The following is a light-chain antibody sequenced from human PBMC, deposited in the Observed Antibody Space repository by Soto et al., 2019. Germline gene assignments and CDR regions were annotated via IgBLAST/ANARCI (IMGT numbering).Light chain of an antibody. J-gene: IGKJ4*01. CDR1: QSISFSY. CDR2: GAS. CDR3: QQYGSSPLT. V-gene: IGKV3-20*01. Sequence: EIVLTQSPGTLSLSPGDRATLSCRASQSISFSYLAWYQQKPGQAPRLLIYGASSRATGIPDRFSGSESGTDFTLTSSRLEPEDVADYYCQQYGSSPLTFGGGTKVEI.